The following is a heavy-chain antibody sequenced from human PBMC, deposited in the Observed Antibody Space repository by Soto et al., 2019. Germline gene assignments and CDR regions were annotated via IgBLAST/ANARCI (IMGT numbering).Heavy chain of an antibody. Sequence: SETLSLTCTVSGGSISSYYWSWIRQPPGKGLEWIGYIYYSGSTNYNPSLKSRVTISVDTSKNQVSLKLSSVTAADTAVYYCARDLAAAGRIDPWGQGTLVTVSS. CDR2: IYYSGST. CDR1: GGSISSYY. D-gene: IGHD6-13*01. J-gene: IGHJ5*02. CDR3: ARDLAAAGRIDP. V-gene: IGHV4-59*01.